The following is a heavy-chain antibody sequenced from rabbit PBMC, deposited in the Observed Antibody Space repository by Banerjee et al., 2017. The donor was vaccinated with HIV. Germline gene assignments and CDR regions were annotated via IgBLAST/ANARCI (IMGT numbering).Heavy chain of an antibody. D-gene: IGHD6-1*01. V-gene: IGHV1S45*01. CDR1: GFSFVNTYV. CDR2: IYTGSSASI. CDR3: ARGGGNAAYGYDSAFSL. Sequence: ERLGGSGGGLVKPEGSLTPTGTVSGFSFVNTYVMCWVRQAPGKGLEWIGCIYTGSSASIYYASWAKGRFTISKTSSTTVTLQMTSLTAADTATCFCARGGGNAAYGYDSAFSLWGPGTLVTVS. J-gene: IGHJ4*01.